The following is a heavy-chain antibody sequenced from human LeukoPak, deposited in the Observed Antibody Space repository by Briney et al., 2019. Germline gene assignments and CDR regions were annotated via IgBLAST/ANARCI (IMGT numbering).Heavy chain of an antibody. V-gene: IGHV3-33*01. Sequence: GGSLRLSCAASGFTFYTYGMHWVRQAPGKGLEWVAFIWYDGSSKYFADSVRGRFTISRDNSKNTLYLQMNSLRAEDTAVYYCARGPSIEDYSDYGYYYYGMDVWGQGTTVTVSS. CDR2: IWYDGSSK. J-gene: IGHJ6*02. D-gene: IGHD4-11*01. CDR1: GFTFYTYG. CDR3: ARGPSIEDYSDYGYYYYGMDV.